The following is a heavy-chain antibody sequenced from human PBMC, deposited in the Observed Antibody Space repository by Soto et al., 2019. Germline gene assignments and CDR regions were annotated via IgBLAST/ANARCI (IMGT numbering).Heavy chain of an antibody. J-gene: IGHJ4*02. Sequence: ASVKVSCKASGCTFTSYGISWVRQAPGQGLEWMGWISAYNGNTNYAQKLQGRVTMTTDTSTSTAYMELRSLRSDDTAVYYCARDYGETPLYYFDYWGQGTLVTVSS. D-gene: IGHD4-17*01. CDR2: ISAYNGNT. CDR1: GCTFTSYG. CDR3: ARDYGETPLYYFDY. V-gene: IGHV1-18*01.